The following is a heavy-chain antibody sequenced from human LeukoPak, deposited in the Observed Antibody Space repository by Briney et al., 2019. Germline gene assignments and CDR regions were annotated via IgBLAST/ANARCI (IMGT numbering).Heavy chain of an antibody. J-gene: IGHJ5*02. CDR1: GGSLSSYY. Sequence: SETLSLTCTVSGGSLSSYYWSWIRQPAGKGLEWIGRIYTSGSTNYNPSLKSRVTMSVDTSKNQFSLKLSSVTAADTAVYYCARDSTRPLVVPAALNWFDPWGQGTLVTVSS. V-gene: IGHV4-4*07. D-gene: IGHD2-2*01. CDR2: IYTSGST. CDR3: ARDSTRPLVVPAALNWFDP.